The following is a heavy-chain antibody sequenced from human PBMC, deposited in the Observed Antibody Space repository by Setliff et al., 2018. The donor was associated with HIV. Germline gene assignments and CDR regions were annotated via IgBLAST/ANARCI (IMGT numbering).Heavy chain of an antibody. CDR3: ARVRLTMIMMVDYFDK. CDR1: GGSISNFY. CDR2: IYSTGDT. Sequence: SETLSLTCSVSGGSISNFYWNWIRQPPGKGLEWVGHIYSTGDTNYNPSLKSRVTLSADTSKNQLSLSLTSVTAADTAVYYCARVRLTMIMMVDYFDKWGQGTLVTVSS. V-gene: IGHV4-4*07. J-gene: IGHJ4*02. D-gene: IGHD3-22*01.